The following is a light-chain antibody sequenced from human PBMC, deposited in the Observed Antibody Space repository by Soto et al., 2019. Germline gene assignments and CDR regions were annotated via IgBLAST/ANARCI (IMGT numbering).Light chain of an antibody. V-gene: IGKV3-15*01. CDR2: GAS. CDR1: QSISGT. CDR3: QQYGSSPWT. Sequence: EIVMTQSPATLSVSPGGRATLSCRTSQSISGTLAWYQQKPGQAPRLLIYGASTRATSFPARFTGSGSGTDFTLTINRLEPEDFAVYYCQQYGSSPWTFGQGTKVDIK. J-gene: IGKJ1*01.